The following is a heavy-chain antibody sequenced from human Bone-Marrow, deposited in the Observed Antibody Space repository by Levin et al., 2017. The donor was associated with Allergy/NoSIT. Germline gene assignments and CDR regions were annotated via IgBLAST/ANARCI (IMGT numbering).Heavy chain of an antibody. CDR1: GFNFSSYA. D-gene: IGHD2-8*02. CDR3: VKVWSIYSKKWSGVRQ. CDR2: ISHNGGSR. J-gene: IGHJ1*01. Sequence: PGGSLRLSCLASGFNFSSYAMHWVRQAPGKGLEYVSAISHNGGSRYYADSVKGRFTISRDNSKNTLYVQMSSLRAEDTAVYYCVKVWSIYSKKWSGVRQWGQGTLVTVSS. V-gene: IGHV3-64*05.